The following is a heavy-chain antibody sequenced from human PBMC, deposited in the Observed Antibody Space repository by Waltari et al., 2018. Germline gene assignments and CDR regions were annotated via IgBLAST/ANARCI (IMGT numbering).Heavy chain of an antibody. CDR2: IIPIFGTA. Sequence: QVQLVQSGAEVKKPGSSVKVSCKASGGTFSSYAISWVRQAPGQGLEWMGGIIPIFGTANYAQKVQGRVTITADESTSTAYMELSSLRSEDTAVYYCARGPYDILTGYYQDYYYYYYMDVWGKGTTVTVSS. CDR1: GGTFSSYA. D-gene: IGHD3-9*01. V-gene: IGHV1-69*12. CDR3: ARGPYDILTGYYQDYYYYYYMDV. J-gene: IGHJ6*03.